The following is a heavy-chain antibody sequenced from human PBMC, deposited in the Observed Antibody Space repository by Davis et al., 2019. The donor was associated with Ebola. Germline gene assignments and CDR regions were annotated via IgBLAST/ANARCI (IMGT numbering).Heavy chain of an antibody. CDR1: GFTVSSNY. D-gene: IGHD4-11*01. J-gene: IGHJ4*02. CDR3: AKLNTVTTWPVVGY. V-gene: IGHV3-23*01. Sequence: GGSLRLSCAASGFTVSSNYMSWVRQAPGKGLEWVSAISGSGGSTYYADTVKGRFTISRDNSKNTLYLQMNSLRAEDTAVYYCAKLNTVTTWPVVGYWGQGTLVTVSS. CDR2: ISGSGGST.